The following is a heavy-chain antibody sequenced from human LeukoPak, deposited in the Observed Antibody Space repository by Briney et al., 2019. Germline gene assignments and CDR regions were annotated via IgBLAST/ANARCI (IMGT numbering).Heavy chain of an antibody. J-gene: IGHJ4*02. Sequence: SQTLSLICTVSGCSISSGDFYWSWIPQPPGKGLEWIGYIYYSGSTYYYPSLKSRVTIAVDTYKNQCSLKLSSVTAADTAVYYCASFYQAYYFDYWGQGTLVTVSS. D-gene: IGHD2-21*01. CDR1: GCSISSGDFY. V-gene: IGHV4-30-4*01. CDR2: IYYSGST. CDR3: ASFYQAYYFDY.